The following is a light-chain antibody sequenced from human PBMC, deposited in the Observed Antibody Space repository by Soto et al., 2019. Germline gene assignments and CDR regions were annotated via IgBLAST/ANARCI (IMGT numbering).Light chain of an antibody. J-gene: IGKJ3*01. V-gene: IGKV1-5*03. CDR3: QEYNTYPAA. CDR1: QSISSW. Sequence: DMQMTQSPSTLSASVGDGVISTSRASQSISSWLAWYQQKRGKAPKLLLYKASSLESGDTSRFSGSGCGTEFTLTISSLQPDDFAIYDCQEYNTYPAALGPGTKVDIK. CDR2: KAS.